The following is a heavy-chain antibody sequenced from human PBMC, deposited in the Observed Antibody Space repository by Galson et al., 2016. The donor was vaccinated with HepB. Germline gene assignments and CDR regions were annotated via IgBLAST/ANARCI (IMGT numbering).Heavy chain of an antibody. V-gene: IGHV4-39*07. CDR1: SGSISSSRYY. J-gene: IGHJ5*02. D-gene: IGHD2-2*01. CDR3: ARGVSKGWFDL. Sequence: SETLSLTCTVSSGSISSSRYYWGWIRQPPGKGLEWIGSVYYSGSTNYSPSLKSRVTISLDTSKSQFYMRLKSVTAADTAVYYCARGVSKGWFDLWGQGTLVTVSS. CDR2: VYYSGST.